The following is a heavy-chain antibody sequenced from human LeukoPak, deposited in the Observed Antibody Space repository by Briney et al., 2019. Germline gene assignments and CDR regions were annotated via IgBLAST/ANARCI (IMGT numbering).Heavy chain of an antibody. CDR2: IIPIFGTA. J-gene: IGHJ4*02. CDR3: ARVNYDSSGYYYVGNY. D-gene: IGHD3-22*01. V-gene: IGHV1-69*13. Sequence: ASVKVSCKASGGTFSSYAISWVRQAPGQGLEWMRGIIPIFGTANYAQKFQGRVTITADESTSTAYMELSSLRSEDTAVYYCARVNYDSSGYYYVGNYWGQGTLVTVSS. CDR1: GGTFSSYA.